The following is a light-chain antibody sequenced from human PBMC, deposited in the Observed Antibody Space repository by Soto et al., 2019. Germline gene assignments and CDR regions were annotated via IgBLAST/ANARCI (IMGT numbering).Light chain of an antibody. V-gene: IGKV3-20*01. Sequence: EIVLTQSPGTLSLSPGERATLSCRASRSLSSSYVVWYQQKPGQAPRLLIYAASRRATGIPDRCSGSASATEYTLTISRLEPEDFALYYCQQQGTFGQGTKLEIK. J-gene: IGKJ2*01. CDR1: RSLSSSY. CDR3: QQQGT. CDR2: AAS.